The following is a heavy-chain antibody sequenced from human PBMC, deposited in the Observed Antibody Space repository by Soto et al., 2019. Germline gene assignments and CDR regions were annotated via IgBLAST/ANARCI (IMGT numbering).Heavy chain of an antibody. D-gene: IGHD6-19*01. J-gene: IGHJ4*02. Sequence: SETLSLTCTVSGGSISSYYWNWIRQPPGKGLEWIGYIYYTGSTKYNPSLKSRVTISVDTSNDQFSLRLSSVTAADTAVYFCARDKYSGGEFDYWGQGTRVTVSS. CDR2: IYYTGST. CDR3: ARDKYSGGEFDY. V-gene: IGHV4-59*01. CDR1: GGSISSYY.